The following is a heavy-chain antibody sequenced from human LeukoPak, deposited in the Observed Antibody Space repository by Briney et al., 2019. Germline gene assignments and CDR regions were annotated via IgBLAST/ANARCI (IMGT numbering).Heavy chain of an antibody. J-gene: IGHJ3*02. CDR2: IRYDGSNK. CDR3: AKDPPPTDMVRGVGDAFDI. CDR1: GFTFSSYG. Sequence: PGGSLRLSCAASGFTFSSYGMHWVRQAPGKGLEWVAFIRYDGSNKYYADSVKGRFTISRDNSKNTLYLQMNSLRAEDTAVYYCAKDPPPTDMVRGVGDAFDIWGQGTMVTVSS. D-gene: IGHD3-10*01. V-gene: IGHV3-30*02.